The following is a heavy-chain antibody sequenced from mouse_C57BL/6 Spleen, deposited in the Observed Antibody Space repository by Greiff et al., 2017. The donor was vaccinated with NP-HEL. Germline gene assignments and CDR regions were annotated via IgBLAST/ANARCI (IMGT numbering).Heavy chain of an antibody. CDR1: GYTFTDYN. Sequence: EVKLQQSGPELVKPGASVKIPCKASGYTFTDYNMDWVKQSHGKSLEWIGDINPNNGGTISHQKFKGKATLTVDKSASTAYMELRSLTSEDTAVYYCERDEYDGGFAYWGQGTLVTVSA. J-gene: IGHJ3*01. CDR2: INPNNGGT. D-gene: IGHD2-4*01. V-gene: IGHV1-18*01. CDR3: ERDEYDGGFAY.